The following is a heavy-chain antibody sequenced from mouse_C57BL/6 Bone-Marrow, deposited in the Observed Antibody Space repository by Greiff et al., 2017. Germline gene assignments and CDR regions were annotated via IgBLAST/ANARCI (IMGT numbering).Heavy chain of an antibody. V-gene: IGHV1-81*01. J-gene: IGHJ2*01. CDR1: GYTFTSYG. D-gene: IGHD2-3*01. CDR2: IYPRSGNT. Sequence: QVQLKESGAELARPGASVKLSCKASGYTFTSYGISWVKQRTGQGLEWIGEIYPRSGNTYYNEKFKGKATLTADKSSSTAYMELRSLTSEDSAVYFCARYDGYYSWGQGTTLTVSS. CDR3: ARYDGYYS.